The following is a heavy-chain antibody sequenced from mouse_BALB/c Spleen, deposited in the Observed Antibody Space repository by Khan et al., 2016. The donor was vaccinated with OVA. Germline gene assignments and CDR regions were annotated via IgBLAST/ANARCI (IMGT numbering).Heavy chain of an antibody. CDR2: ISYSGNT. D-gene: IGHD1-1*01. Sequence: EVQLQESGPGLVKPSQSLSLTCTVTGYSITTDYAWNWIRQFPGNKLEWMGFISYSGNTKYNPSLKSRISITRDTSKNQFFLHLKSVTTEDTARYYCARVYGGDFDYWGQGTTLTVSS. CDR3: ARVYGGDFDY. V-gene: IGHV3-2*02. J-gene: IGHJ2*01. CDR1: GYSITTDYA.